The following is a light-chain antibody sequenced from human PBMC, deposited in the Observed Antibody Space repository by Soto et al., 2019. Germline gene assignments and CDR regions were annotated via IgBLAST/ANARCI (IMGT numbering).Light chain of an antibody. CDR1: SSDVGGYNY. CDR3: SSYTSSSTPL. CDR2: DVS. J-gene: IGLJ2*01. V-gene: IGLV2-14*01. Sequence: QSALTQPASVSGSPGQSITISCTGTSSDVGGYNYVSWYQQHPGKAPKLLIYDVSYRPSGVSNRFSGSKSGNTASLTISGLQAEDEADYYCSSYTSSSTPLFGGGTQLTVL.